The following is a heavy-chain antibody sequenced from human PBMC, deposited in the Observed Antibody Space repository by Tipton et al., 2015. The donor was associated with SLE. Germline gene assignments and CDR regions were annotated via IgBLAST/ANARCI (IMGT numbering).Heavy chain of an antibody. CDR2: INYSGST. D-gene: IGHD6-6*01. V-gene: IGHV4-34*01. CDR1: GGSFSGYH. Sequence: TLSLTCTIYGGSFSGYHWSWIRQAPGKGLQWIGEINYSGSTNYNPSLESRVTISIGTSKNQLSLKLSSVTAADTAVYYCAKTFGRTRSSGSYDYWGQGTLVTVSS. J-gene: IGHJ4*02. CDR3: AKTFGRTRSSGSYDY.